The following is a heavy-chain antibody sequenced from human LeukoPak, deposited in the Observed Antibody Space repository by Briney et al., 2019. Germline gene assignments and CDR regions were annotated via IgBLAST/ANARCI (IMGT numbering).Heavy chain of an antibody. D-gene: IGHD1-26*01. J-gene: IGHJ6*03. CDR1: GFTFSSYA. Sequence: GGSLRLSCAASGFTFSSYAMSWVRQAPGKGLEWVSGISGTGSAVGYADSVKGRFTVSRDTSKRTVYLQMSGLRVDDTATYYCVKGSGTHYYFYYMDVWGKGTPVTVSS. CDR3: VKGSGTHYYFYYMDV. V-gene: IGHV3-23*01. CDR2: ISGTGSAV.